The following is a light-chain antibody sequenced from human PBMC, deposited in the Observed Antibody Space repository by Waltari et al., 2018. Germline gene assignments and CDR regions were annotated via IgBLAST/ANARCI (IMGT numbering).Light chain of an antibody. CDR3: QQYYNSVFT. J-gene: IGKJ3*01. CDR1: QDISNS. CDR2: AAS. Sequence: TCRASQDISNSLAWYQQKPGQPPKLLLYAASRLERGVPSRFSGSGSGTDYTLTISSLQPEDFATYFCQQYYNSVFTFGPGTKVDIK. V-gene: IGKV1-NL1*01.